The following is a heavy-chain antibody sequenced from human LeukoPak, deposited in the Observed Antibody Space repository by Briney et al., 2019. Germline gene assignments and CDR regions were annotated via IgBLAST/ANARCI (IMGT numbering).Heavy chain of an antibody. CDR2: ISAYNGDT. J-gene: IGHJ4*02. V-gene: IGHV1-18*01. CDR3: ARDLVPMYYYDSSGYDY. Sequence: ASVKVSCKASDYTFTNFVFRWVRQAPGQGLEWMRWISAYNGDTNYPQNLQGRVIMTTDTSTSTAYMELRSLRSDDTAMYYCARDLVPMYYYDSSGYDYWGQGTLVTVSS. D-gene: IGHD3-22*01. CDR1: DYTFTNFV.